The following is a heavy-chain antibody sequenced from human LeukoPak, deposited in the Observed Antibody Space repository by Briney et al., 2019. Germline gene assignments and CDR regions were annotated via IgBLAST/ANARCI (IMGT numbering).Heavy chain of an antibody. J-gene: IGHJ6*02. CDR1: GFTFSSYA. CDR3: AKDGTGSWGIDV. V-gene: IGHV3-23*01. D-gene: IGHD1-14*01. Sequence: GGSLRLSCAASGFTFSSYAMSWVRQAPGKGLEWVSAINGSGGSTYYADSVKGRFTISRDNSKNTLYLQMNSLRAEDTAVYYCAKDGTGSWGIDVCGQGTTVTVSS. CDR2: INGSGGST.